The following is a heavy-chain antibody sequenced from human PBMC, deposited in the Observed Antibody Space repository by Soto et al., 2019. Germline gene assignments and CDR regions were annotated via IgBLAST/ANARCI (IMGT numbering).Heavy chain of an antibody. CDR2: IYTSGST. V-gene: IGHV4-4*07. CDR3: ARACSSNSCYDVFDY. J-gene: IGHJ4*02. CDR1: GGSISSYY. D-gene: IGHD2-2*01. Sequence: SETLSLTCTVSGGSISSYYWSWIRQPAGKGLEWIGRIYTSGSTHYNPSLKSRVTMSVDTSKNQFSLKLSSVTAADTAVYYCARACSSNSCYDVFDYWGQGTMVTVYS.